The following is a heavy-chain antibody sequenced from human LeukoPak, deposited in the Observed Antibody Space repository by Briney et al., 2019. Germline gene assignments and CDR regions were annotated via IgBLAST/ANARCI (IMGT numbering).Heavy chain of an antibody. J-gene: IGHJ3*01. CDR3: ARERGIRDAFDF. V-gene: IGHV1-3*03. CDR1: GYTFTSYT. Sequence: GASVKVSCKASGYTFTSYTIHWVRRAPGQSLEWMGWISVGRGDSKCSQEFQGRVTLTRDTSATTAYLEVSSLRPEDMAVYYCARERGIRDAFDFWGQGTMVTVSS. D-gene: IGHD1-14*01. CDR2: ISVGRGDS.